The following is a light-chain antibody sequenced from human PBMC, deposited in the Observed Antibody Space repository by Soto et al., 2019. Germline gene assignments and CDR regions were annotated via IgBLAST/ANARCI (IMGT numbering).Light chain of an antibody. CDR2: AAS. V-gene: IGKV1-39*01. CDR3: QQSYSTPFT. Sequence: DIQMTQSPSSLSASVGDRVTITCRASQSSSSYLNWYQQKPGKAPKLLIYAASSLQSGVPSRFSGSRAGTDFPLTISSLQPEDFATYYCQQSYSTPFTFGPGTKVDIK. J-gene: IGKJ3*01. CDR1: QSSSSY.